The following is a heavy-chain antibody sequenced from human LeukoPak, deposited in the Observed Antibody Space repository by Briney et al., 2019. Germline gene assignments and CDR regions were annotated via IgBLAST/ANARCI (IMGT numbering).Heavy chain of an antibody. D-gene: IGHD5-24*01. J-gene: IGHJ3*02. CDR3: ARDYGGDGYNWATDAFDI. CDR1: GGTFCSYA. V-gene: IGHV1-69*05. CDR2: IIPIFGTA. Sequence: ASVKVSCKASGGTFCSYAISWVRQAPGQGLEWMGGIIPIFGTANYAQKFQGRVTITTDESTSTAYMELSSLRSEDTAVYYCARDYGGDGYNWATDAFDIWGQGTMVTVSS.